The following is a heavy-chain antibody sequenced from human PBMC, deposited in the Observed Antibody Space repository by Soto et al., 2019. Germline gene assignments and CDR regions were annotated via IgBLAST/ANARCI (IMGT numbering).Heavy chain of an antibody. CDR3: ARMSGYERHPPPIGWWFDP. CDR2: IYYSGST. Sequence: ETLSLTCTVSGGCISSYYWSWIRQPPGKGLEWIGYIYYSGSTNYNPSRKSRVTIAVDTSKNQFSLKLSSVTAADTAVYYCARMSGYERHPPPIGWWFDPWGQGTLVTVSS. CDR1: GGCISSYY. J-gene: IGHJ5*02. D-gene: IGHD5-12*01. V-gene: IGHV4-59*01.